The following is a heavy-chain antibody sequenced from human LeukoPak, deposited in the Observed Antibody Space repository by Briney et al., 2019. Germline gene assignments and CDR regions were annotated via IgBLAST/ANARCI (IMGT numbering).Heavy chain of an antibody. CDR3: ARRAVTYVDY. Sequence: LRLSCAASGFTFSSYAMSWVRQHPGKGLEWIGYIYYSGSTYYNPSLRSRVTISVDTSKNQFSLKLSSVTAADTAVYYCARRAVTYVDYWGQGTLVTVSS. CDR2: IYYSGST. CDR1: GFTFSSYA. D-gene: IGHD4-17*01. V-gene: IGHV4-31*02. J-gene: IGHJ4*02.